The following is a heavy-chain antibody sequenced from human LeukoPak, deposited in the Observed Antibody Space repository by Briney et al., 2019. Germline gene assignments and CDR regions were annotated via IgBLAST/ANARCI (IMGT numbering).Heavy chain of an antibody. CDR3: ASATYYYDSSGYYYFDY. Sequence: SVKVSCKAPGGTFSSYAISWVRQAPGQGLEWMGGIIPIFGTANYAQKFQGRVTITADESTSTAYMELSSLRSEDTAVYYCASATYYYDSSGYYYFDYWGQGTLVTVSS. CDR2: IIPIFGTA. V-gene: IGHV1-69*13. CDR1: GGTFSSYA. D-gene: IGHD3-22*01. J-gene: IGHJ4*02.